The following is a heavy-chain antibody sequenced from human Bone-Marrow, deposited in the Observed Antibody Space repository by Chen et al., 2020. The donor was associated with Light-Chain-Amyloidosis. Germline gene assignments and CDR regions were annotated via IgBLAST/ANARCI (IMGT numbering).Heavy chain of an antibody. D-gene: IGHD6-13*01. V-gene: IGHV3-53*02. CDR1: GFSVSSIY. CDR2: IYNDADGST. J-gene: IGHJ4*02. CDR3: ARGSRAAGGLGSGYFDS. Sequence: DVQLVETGGGLIRPGGSLRLSCAASGFSVSSIYMNWVRQASGKAPEWVAVIYNDADGSTHYPDSVRGRFAISSDTSKNTIYLQMNSLRPEDTAMYYCARGSRAAGGLGSGYFDSWGQGIRVTVSS.